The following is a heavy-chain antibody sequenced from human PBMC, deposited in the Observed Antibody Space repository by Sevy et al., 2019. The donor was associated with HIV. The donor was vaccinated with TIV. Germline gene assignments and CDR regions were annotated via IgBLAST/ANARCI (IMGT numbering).Heavy chain of an antibody. V-gene: IGHV4-39*01. CDR3: ARNFDY. J-gene: IGHJ4*02. CDR2: VHYSGRT. CDR1: GGSISSGNYL. Sequence: SETLSLTCTVSGGSISSGNYLWSWIRQTPGKGLEWIGTVHYSGRTYYNPSLKSRVTISEDTSKNQFSPNLNSVTAADTAVYFCARNFDYWGQGTLVTVSS.